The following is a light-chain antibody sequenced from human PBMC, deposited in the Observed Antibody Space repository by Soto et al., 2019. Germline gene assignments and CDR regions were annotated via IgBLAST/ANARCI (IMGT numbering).Light chain of an antibody. V-gene: IGKV3-20*01. CDR2: GAS. CDR3: QQFSSYPLT. J-gene: IGKJ4*01. Sequence: VLTLSPATVSLTTGERATLSCRASQSVSSYLAWYQQKPGQAPRLLIYGASTRAPGIPDRFSGSGSGTDFTLTISRLEPEDFAVYYCQQFSSYPLTFGGGTKVDIK. CDR1: QSVSSY.